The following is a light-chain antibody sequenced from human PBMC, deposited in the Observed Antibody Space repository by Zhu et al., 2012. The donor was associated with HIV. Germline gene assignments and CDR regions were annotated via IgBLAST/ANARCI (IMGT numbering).Light chain of an antibody. Sequence: EIVLAQSPATLSLSPGERATLSCRASQSVSTYLAWYQQKPGQAPRLLIYDAFNRATGIPARLTGSGSGTDFNLTISSLEPEDFALYYCQQRTNWPPSLTFGGGPRWRS. CDR3: QQRTNWPPSLT. V-gene: IGKV3-11*01. CDR2: DAF. J-gene: IGKJ4*01. CDR1: QSVSTY.